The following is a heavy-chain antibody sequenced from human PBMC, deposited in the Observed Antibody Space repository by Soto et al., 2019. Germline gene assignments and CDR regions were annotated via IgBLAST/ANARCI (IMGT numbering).Heavy chain of an antibody. Sequence: ASVKVSCKASGYTFTSYGISWVRQAPGQGLEWMGWISAYNGNTNYAQKLQGRVTMTTDTSTSTAYMELRSLRSDDTAVYYCARETYYYGSGSRQQVIWFDPWGQGTLVTVSS. CDR1: GYTFTSYG. D-gene: IGHD3-10*01. V-gene: IGHV1-18*01. CDR2: ISAYNGNT. CDR3: ARETYYYGSGSRQQVIWFDP. J-gene: IGHJ5*02.